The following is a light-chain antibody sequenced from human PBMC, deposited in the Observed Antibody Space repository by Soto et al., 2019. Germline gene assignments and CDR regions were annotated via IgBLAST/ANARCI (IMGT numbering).Light chain of an antibody. V-gene: IGKV3-20*01. CDR1: QTVSANF. J-gene: IGKJ1*01. Sequence: ESVLTQSPGTLSLSPGDGATLSCRASQTVSANFLAWYQQQPGQAPRLLIYSESNRATRVPDRFSGSGSGTDFSLTIRRLEPEDFAMYFWHQYGGSWAFGQGTKVEVK. CDR2: SES. CDR3: HQYGGSWA.